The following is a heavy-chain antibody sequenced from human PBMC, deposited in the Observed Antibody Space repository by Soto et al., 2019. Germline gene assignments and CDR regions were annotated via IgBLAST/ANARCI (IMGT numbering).Heavy chain of an antibody. J-gene: IGHJ5*02. D-gene: IGHD6-13*01. CDR2: ISGSGGST. V-gene: IGHV3-23*01. CDR1: GFTFSSYA. Sequence: GGSLRLSCAASGFTFSSYAMSWVRQAPGKGLEWVSAISGSGGSTYYADSVKGRFTISRDNSKNTLYLQMNSLRAEDTAVYYCAKDLARIAAAGTWFDPWGQGTLVTVSS. CDR3: AKDLARIAAAGTWFDP.